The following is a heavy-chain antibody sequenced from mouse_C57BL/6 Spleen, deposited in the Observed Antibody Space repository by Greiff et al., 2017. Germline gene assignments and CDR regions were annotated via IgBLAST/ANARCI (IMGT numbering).Heavy chain of an antibody. Sequence: QVQLQQPGAELVMPGASVKLSCKASGYTFTSYWMHWVKQRPGQGLEWIGEIDPSDSYTNYNQKFKGKSTLTVDKSSSTAYMQLSSLTSEDSAVYYCARNDYAAWFAYWGLGTLVTVSA. V-gene: IGHV1-69*01. D-gene: IGHD2-4*01. CDR2: IDPSDSYT. J-gene: IGHJ3*01. CDR3: ARNDYAAWFAY. CDR1: GYTFTSYW.